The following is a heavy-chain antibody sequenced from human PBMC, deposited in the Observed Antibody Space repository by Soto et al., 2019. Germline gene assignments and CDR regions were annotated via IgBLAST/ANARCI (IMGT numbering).Heavy chain of an antibody. CDR2: MSRNGDNT. CDR3: AKDESNSNPLYYFDF. D-gene: IGHD3-22*01. V-gene: IGHV3-23*01. CDR1: GFTVGSNY. J-gene: IGHJ4*02. Sequence: GGSLRLSCAASGFTVGSNYMSWVRQAPGKGLEWVSSMSRNGDNTYYADSVKGRFTISRDNSKNTLYLQMNSLRAEDTAIYYCAKDESNSNPLYYFDFWGPGTLVTVSS.